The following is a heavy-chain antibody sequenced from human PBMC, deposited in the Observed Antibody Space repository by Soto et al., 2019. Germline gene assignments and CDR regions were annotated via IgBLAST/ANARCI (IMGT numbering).Heavy chain of an antibody. V-gene: IGHV1-18*01. CDR3: ARDGVSSTEYTWNYGTYFDY. D-gene: IGHD1-7*01. CDR2: ISAYNGNT. CDR1: GYTFTSYG. J-gene: IGHJ4*02. Sequence: ASVKVSCKASGYTFTSYGISWVRQAPGQGLEWMGLISAYNGNTNYAQKLQGRVTMTTDTSTSTAYMELRSLRPDDTAMYYCARDGVSSTEYTWNYGTYFDYWGQGALVTVSS.